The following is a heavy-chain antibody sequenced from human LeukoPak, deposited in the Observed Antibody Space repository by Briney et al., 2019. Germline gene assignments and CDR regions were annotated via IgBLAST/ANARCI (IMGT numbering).Heavy chain of an antibody. CDR1: GFTFSSYS. V-gene: IGHV3-21*01. CDR2: ISSSSGDR. CDR3: ARIFHYYDSSGYYTSYYYYYMDV. J-gene: IGHJ6*03. D-gene: IGHD3-22*01. Sequence: GGSLRLSCAASGFTFSSYSMNWVRQAPGKGVEWVSSISSSSGDRYYEDSVKGGFTISRENAKNSLYLQMNRLRAEDTAVYYCARIFHYYDSSGYYTSYYYYYMDVWGKGTTVTVSS.